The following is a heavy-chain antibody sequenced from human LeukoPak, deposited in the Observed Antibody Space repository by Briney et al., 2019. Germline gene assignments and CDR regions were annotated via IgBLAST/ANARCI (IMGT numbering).Heavy chain of an antibody. CDR2: ISSSSSTI. J-gene: IGHJ4*02. V-gene: IGHV3-48*04. CDR3: ARKLGYSSSWYELCDY. CDR1: GFTFSSYS. Sequence: PGGSRRLSCAASGFTFSSYSMNWVRQAPGKGLEWVSYISSSSSTIYYADSVKGRFTISRDNAKNSLYLQMNSLRAEDTAVYYCARKLGYSSSWYELCDYWGQGTLVTVSS. D-gene: IGHD6-13*01.